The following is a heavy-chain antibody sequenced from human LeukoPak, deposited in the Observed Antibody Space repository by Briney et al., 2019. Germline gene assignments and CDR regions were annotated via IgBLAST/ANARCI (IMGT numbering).Heavy chain of an antibody. D-gene: IGHD5-18*01. CDR1: GGSFSGYY. CDR2: INHSGST. Sequence: SETLSLTCAVYGGSFSGYYWSWIRQPPGKGLEWIGEINHSGSTNYNPSLKSRVTISEDTSKNQFSLKLSSVTAADTAVYYCASVTIGYSYGFCDYWGQGTLVTVSS. CDR3: ASVTIGYSYGFCDY. V-gene: IGHV4-34*01. J-gene: IGHJ4*02.